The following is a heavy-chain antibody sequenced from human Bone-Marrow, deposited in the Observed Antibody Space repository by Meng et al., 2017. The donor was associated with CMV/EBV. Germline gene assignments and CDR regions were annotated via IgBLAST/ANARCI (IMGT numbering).Heavy chain of an antibody. CDR1: GFTFSSYG. V-gene: IGHV3-30*02. CDR2: IRYDGSNK. J-gene: IGHJ5*02. CDR3: ANDRVMVYASWFDP. Sequence: GGSLRLSCAASGFTFSSYGMHWVRQAPGKGLEWVAFIRYDGSNKYYADSVKGRFTISRDNSKNTLYLQMNSLRAEDTAVYYCANDRVMVYASWFDPWGQGTLVTVSS. D-gene: IGHD2-8*01.